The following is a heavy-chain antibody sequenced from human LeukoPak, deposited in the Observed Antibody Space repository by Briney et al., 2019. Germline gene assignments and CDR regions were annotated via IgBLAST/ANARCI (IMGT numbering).Heavy chain of an antibody. D-gene: IGHD6-13*01. J-gene: IGHJ4*02. CDR3: ARAGYTSSWPFDY. CDR1: GYTFTSYG. Sequence: ASVKVSCKASGYTFTSYGISWVRQAPGQGLEWMGWISAYNGNTNYAQKLQGRVTMTTDTSTNTAYLELRSLRSDDTAIYYCARAGYTSSWPFDYWAREPWSPSPQ. CDR2: ISAYNGNT. V-gene: IGHV1-18*01.